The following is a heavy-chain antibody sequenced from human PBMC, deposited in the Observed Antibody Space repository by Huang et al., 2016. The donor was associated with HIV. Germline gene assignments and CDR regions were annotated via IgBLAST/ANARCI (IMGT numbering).Heavy chain of an antibody. CDR1: GFTFSSYA. Sequence: EVRLLESGGGLIQRGGSLRLACVVSGFTFSSYAMSWVRQAAGKGLEVVSGISDSGGSTYYADSVKGRFTISRDNSKNTLYLQMNSLIAGDTAVYYCAKVSRFTMKVVVNFDYWGQGTLVTVSS. CDR3: AKVSRFTMKVVVNFDY. D-gene: IGHD3-22*01. CDR2: ISDSGGST. V-gene: IGHV3-23*01. J-gene: IGHJ4*02.